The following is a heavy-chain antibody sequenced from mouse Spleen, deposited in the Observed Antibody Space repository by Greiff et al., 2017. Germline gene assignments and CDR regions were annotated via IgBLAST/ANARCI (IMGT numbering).Heavy chain of an antibody. V-gene: IGHV1-64*01. CDR1: GYTFTSYW. CDR3: ARSEYGNYDFDY. D-gene: IGHD2-10*02. Sequence: VQLQQSGAELVKPGASVKLSCKASGYTFTSYWMHWVKQRPGQGLEWIGMIHPNSGSTNYNEKFKSKATLTVDKSSSTAYMQLSSLTSEDSAVYYCARSEYGNYDFDYWGQGTTLTVSS. J-gene: IGHJ2*01. CDR2: IHPNSGST.